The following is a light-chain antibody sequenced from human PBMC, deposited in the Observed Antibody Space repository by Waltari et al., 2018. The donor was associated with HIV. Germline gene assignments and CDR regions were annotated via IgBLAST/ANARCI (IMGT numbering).Light chain of an antibody. CDR1: SSDIGAYDF. CDR2: DVS. J-gene: IGLJ3*02. CDR3: SSYGDSLKIL. V-gene: IGLV2-8*01. Sequence: QSALTQPPSASGSLGQSVTISCTGSSSDIGAYDFVSWFQQHPHRAPKLLLYDVSRRPSTVSDRFSGSRSGNTAFLTVAGLQPDDEATYFCSSYGDSLKILFGGGTNVTIL.